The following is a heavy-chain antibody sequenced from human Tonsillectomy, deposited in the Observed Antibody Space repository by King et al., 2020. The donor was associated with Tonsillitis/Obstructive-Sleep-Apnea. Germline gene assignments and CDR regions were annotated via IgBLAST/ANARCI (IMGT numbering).Heavy chain of an antibody. J-gene: IGHJ3*02. CDR3: VRYGSGTDNAFDI. D-gene: IGHD5-12*01. V-gene: IGHV3-7*04. CDR2: IKQDGNEK. CDR1: GFTFSRYW. Sequence: VQLVESGGDLVQPGGSLRLSCAASGFTFSRYWMSWVRQAPGKGLEWVANIKQDGNEKFYVDSVKGRFTISRDNAENSLYLQMNSLSAEETAVYYCVRYGSGTDNAFDIWGQGTMVAVSS.